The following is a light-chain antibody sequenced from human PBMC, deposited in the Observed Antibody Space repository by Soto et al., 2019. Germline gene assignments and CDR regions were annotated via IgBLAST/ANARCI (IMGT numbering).Light chain of an antibody. CDR1: QRISSY. Sequence: AIRMTPSPSSFSASTGARVTITCRASQRISSYLAWYQQKPDKAPKLLIYAASSLQSGVPSRFSGSGSGTDFTLTISCLQSEDFATYYCQQYYSYPPTFGPGTKVDIK. V-gene: IGKV1-8*01. CDR2: AAS. CDR3: QQYYSYPPT. J-gene: IGKJ3*01.